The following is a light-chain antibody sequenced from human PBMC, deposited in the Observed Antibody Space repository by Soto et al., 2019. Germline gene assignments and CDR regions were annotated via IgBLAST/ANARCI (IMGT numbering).Light chain of an antibody. CDR1: QGIANN. J-gene: IGKJ1*01. CDR3: LQHNSYPPT. Sequence: DIQMTQSPSSLSASVGDRVTITCRASQGIANNLGWYQQKPGKAPKRLISAASTLQSGVPSRFSGSGSETEFILTISSLQPEDFATYYCLQHNSYPPTFGQGTKVEI. CDR2: AAS. V-gene: IGKV1-17*01.